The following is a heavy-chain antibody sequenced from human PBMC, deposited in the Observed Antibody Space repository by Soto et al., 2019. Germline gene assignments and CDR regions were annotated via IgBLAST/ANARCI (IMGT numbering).Heavy chain of an antibody. Sequence: PSETLSLTCTVSGGSISSGDYYWSWIRQPPGKGLEWIGYIYYSGSTYYNPSLKSRVTISVDTSKNQFSLKLSSVTAADTAVYYCARESIAARSWFAPWGQGTLVTVSS. D-gene: IGHD6-6*01. CDR3: ARESIAARSWFAP. CDR1: GGSISSGDYY. CDR2: IYYSGST. J-gene: IGHJ5*02. V-gene: IGHV4-30-4*01.